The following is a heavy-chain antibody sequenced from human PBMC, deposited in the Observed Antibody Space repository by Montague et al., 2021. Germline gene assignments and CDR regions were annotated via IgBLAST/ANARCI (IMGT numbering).Heavy chain of an antibody. CDR1: GGSISSNGYY. D-gene: IGHD3-16*01. J-gene: IGHJ3*02. Sequence: SETLSLTCTVSGGSISSNGYYWGWIRQPPGKGLEWIGSIYYSGSSYYNPSLKSRVTISVDTSKNQFSLKLNSVTAADTAVYYCARYDWIPFGVVMNDAFDIWGQGTLVAVSS. CDR2: IYYSGSS. V-gene: IGHV4-39*01. CDR3: ARYDWIPFGVVMNDAFDI.